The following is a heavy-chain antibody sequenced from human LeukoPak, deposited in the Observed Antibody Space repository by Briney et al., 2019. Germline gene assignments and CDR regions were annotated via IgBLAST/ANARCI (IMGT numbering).Heavy chain of an antibody. CDR3: ARDSAPPLGPVSLFAQ. V-gene: IGHV3-30-3*01. CDR1: GFTLSRHA. Sequence: GGSLRLSCTASGFTLSRHAMHWVRQAPGRGLEGLLVISYNGSIQYTDDSVTGRCTISRANSKTTLFLQMHSLRPEDTALYFCARDSAPPLGPVSLFAQRGQGTLVTVS. D-gene: IGHD5/OR15-5a*01. CDR2: ISYNGSIQ. J-gene: IGHJ4*02.